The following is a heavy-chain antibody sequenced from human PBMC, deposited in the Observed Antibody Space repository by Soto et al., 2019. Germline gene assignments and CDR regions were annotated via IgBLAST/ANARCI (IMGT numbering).Heavy chain of an antibody. CDR2: INHSGST. V-gene: IGHV4-34*01. Sequence: QVQLQQWGAGLLKPSETLSLTCAVYGGSFSGYYWSWIRQPPGKGLEWIGEINHSGSTNYNPSLKSRVTISVDTAENQFSLKLSSVTAADTAVYYCASFRGWYCYYFDYWGQGTLVTVSS. D-gene: IGHD6-19*01. CDR1: GGSFSGYY. CDR3: ASFRGWYCYYFDY. J-gene: IGHJ4*02.